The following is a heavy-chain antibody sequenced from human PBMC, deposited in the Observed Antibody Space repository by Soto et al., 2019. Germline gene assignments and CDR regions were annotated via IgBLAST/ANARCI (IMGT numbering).Heavy chain of an antibody. CDR3: ARRPNWNYPPYYYYGMDV. V-gene: IGHV5-10-1*01. D-gene: IGHD1-7*01. Sequence: SLKISCKGSGYSFTSYWISWVRQMPGKGLEWMGRIDPSDSYTNYSPSFQGHVTISADKSISTAYLQWSSLKASDTAMYYCARRPNWNYPPYYYYGMDVWGQGTTVTVSS. CDR1: GYSFTSYW. CDR2: IDPSDSYT. J-gene: IGHJ6*02.